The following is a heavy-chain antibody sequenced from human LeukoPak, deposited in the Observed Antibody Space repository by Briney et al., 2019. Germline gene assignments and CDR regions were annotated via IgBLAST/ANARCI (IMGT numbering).Heavy chain of an antibody. CDR2: IYPSGST. D-gene: IGHD6-19*01. Sequence: SETLSLTCAVSGDSISSNHWWSWVRQSPGRGLEWIGEIYPSGSTNHNSSLKSRVTISLDKSKNQFSLKLTSVTGADTAVYYCAGERGEEYSSGWYKRNYFDNWGQGIRVTVSS. CDR1: GDSISSNHW. CDR3: AGERGEEYSSGWYKRNYFDN. J-gene: IGHJ4*02. V-gene: IGHV4-4*02.